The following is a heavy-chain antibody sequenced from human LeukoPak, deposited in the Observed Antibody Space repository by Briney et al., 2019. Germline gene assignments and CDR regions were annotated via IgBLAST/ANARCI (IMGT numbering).Heavy chain of an antibody. CDR3: ARFGLQQWLPLDY. D-gene: IGHD6-19*01. V-gene: IGHV4-59*01. Sequence: KTSETLSLTCTVSGGSISSYYWSWIRQPPGKGLEWIGYIYYSGSTNYNPSLKSRVTISVDTSKNQFSLKLSSVTAADTAVHYCARFGLQQWLPLDYWGQGTLVTVSP. CDR1: GGSISSYY. J-gene: IGHJ4*02. CDR2: IYYSGST.